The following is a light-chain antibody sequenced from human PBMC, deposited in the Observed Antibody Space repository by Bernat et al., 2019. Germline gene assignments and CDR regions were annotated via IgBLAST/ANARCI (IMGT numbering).Light chain of an antibody. CDR2: DVS. CDR3: GSYARSTTLV. CDR1: SSDVGGYNH. V-gene: IGLV2-14*03. Sequence: QSALTQPASVSGSPGQSITISCTGTSSDVGGYNHVSWYQQHPGKAPKMMIYDVSNRPSGVSNRFSGSKSGNTASLTISGLQAEDEADYYCGSYARSTTLVFGGGTKLTVL. J-gene: IGLJ2*01.